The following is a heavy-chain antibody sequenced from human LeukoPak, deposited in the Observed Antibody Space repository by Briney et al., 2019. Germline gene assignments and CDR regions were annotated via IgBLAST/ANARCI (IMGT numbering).Heavy chain of an antibody. CDR3: AELGITMIGGV. CDR2: ISSSGSTI. V-gene: IGHV3-48*04. J-gene: IGHJ6*04. D-gene: IGHD3-10*02. CDR1: GFTFTTYW. Sequence: GESLRLSCAASGFTFTTYWMSWVRQAPGKGLEWVSYISSSGSTIYYADSVKGRFTISGDNAKNSLYLQMNSLRAEDTAVYYCAELGITMIGGVWGKGTTVTISS.